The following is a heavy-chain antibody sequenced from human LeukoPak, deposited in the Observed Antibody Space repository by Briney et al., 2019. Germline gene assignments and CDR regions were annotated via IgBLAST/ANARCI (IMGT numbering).Heavy chain of an antibody. CDR2: ISYEGSIK. CDR1: GFTFISYG. CDR3: AKYLEPTAVLMDV. V-gene: IGHV3-30*18. D-gene: IGHD1-1*01. J-gene: IGHJ6*02. Sequence: GGSLRLSCSASGFTFISYGMHWVRQAPGKGLEWVALISYEGSIKYHADSVKGRFTISRDNSKSTVYLQMNSLRAEDTAVYHCAKYLEPTAVLMDVWGQGTTVTVSS.